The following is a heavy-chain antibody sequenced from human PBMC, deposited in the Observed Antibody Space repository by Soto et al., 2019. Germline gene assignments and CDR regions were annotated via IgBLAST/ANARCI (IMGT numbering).Heavy chain of an antibody. V-gene: IGHV1-69*02. CDR3: ARAINDDPGYCSSTSCLFSDV. CDR1: GGTFSSYT. D-gene: IGHD2-2*01. J-gene: IGHJ6*04. Sequence: ASVKVSCKASGGTFSSYTISWVRQAPGQGLEWMGRIIPILGIANYAQKFQGRVTITADKSTSTAYMELSSLRSEDTAVYYCARAINDDPGYCSSTSCLFSDVWGKGTTVTVSS. CDR2: IIPILGIA.